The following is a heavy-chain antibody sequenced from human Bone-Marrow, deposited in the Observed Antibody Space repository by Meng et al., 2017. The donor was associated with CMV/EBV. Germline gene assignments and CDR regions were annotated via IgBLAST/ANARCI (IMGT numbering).Heavy chain of an antibody. CDR1: GDSVSRNGAA. V-gene: IGHV6-1*01. Sequence: SQTLSLTCVISGDSVSRNGAAWNWIRQSPSRGLEWLGRTYFKSIWYTDYAVSVRSRIAINADTAGNQFSLQLRFVTPDDTAVYYCARVSPGKLELKSRQFFQHWGQGTLVTVSS. D-gene: IGHD1-7*01. J-gene: IGHJ1*01. CDR3: ARVSPGKLELKSRQFFQH. CDR2: TYFKSIWYT.